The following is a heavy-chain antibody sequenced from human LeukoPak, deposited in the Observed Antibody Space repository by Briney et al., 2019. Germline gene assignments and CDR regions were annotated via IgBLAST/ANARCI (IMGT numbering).Heavy chain of an antibody. D-gene: IGHD3-10*01. CDR1: GDSISSSTYY. CDR2: IYYSGTT. V-gene: IGHV4-39*01. CDR3: ARHSASGSYYLFDS. Sequence: PSETLSLTCSVSGDSISSSTYYWGWLRQPPGKGPEWIGTIYYSGTTYYNPALKSRVTISVDTSENQFSLKLSSVTAADTAVYYCARHSASGSYYLFDSWGQGTLVTVSS. J-gene: IGHJ4*02.